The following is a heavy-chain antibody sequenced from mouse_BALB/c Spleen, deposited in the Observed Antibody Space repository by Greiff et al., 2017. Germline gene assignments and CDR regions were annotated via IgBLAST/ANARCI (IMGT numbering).Heavy chain of an antibody. CDR3: ARGGPYWYFDV. CDR2: IYPYNGGT. D-gene: IGHD1-1*02. CDR1: GYTFTDYN. Sequence: EVQLQQSGPELVKPGASVKISCKASGYTFTDYNMHWVKQSHGKSLEWIGYIYPYNGGTGYNQKFKSKATLTVDNSSSTAYMELRSLTSEDSAVYYCARGGPYWYFDVWGAGTTVTVSS. J-gene: IGHJ1*01. V-gene: IGHV1S29*02.